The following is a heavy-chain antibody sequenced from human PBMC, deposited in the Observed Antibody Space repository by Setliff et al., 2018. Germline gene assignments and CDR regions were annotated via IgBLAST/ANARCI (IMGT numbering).Heavy chain of an antibody. D-gene: IGHD3-22*01. CDR3: ARAPRYFDPTGSYFDF. CDR2: TYYGGST. Sequence: PSETLSLTCTVSGGSITSDYWSWIRQPPGKGLEWIASTYYGGSTSYNPSLKSRVDISVDTSNSQFSLKLASVTAADTAVYYCARAPRYFDPTGSYFDFWGQGTLVTVSS. V-gene: IGHV4-59*12. J-gene: IGHJ4*02. CDR1: GGSITSDY.